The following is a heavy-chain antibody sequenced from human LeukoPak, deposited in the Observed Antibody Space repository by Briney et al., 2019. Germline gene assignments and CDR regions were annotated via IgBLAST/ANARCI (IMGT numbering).Heavy chain of an antibody. J-gene: IGHJ4*02. Sequence: PSETLSLTCTVSGGSISSYYWSWIRQPPGKGLEWIGYIYYSGSTYYNPSLKSRVTISVDTSKNQFSLKLSSVTAADTAVYYCARFGRGRGCDYWGQGTLVTVSS. V-gene: IGHV4-30-4*08. D-gene: IGHD6-19*01. CDR3: ARFGRGRGCDY. CDR2: IYYSGST. CDR1: GGSISSYY.